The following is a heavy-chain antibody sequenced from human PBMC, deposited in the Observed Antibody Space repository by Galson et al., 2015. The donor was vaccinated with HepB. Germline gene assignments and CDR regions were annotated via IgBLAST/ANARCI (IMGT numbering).Heavy chain of an antibody. J-gene: IGHJ4*02. V-gene: IGHV4-59*01. CDR3: AREGYSSGWFDY. CDR1: GGSISSYY. CDR2: IYYSGST. D-gene: IGHD6-19*01. Sequence: ETLSLTCTVSGGSISSYYWSWIRQPPGKGLEWIGYIYYSGSTNYNPSLKSRVTISVDTSKNQFSLKLSSVTAADTAVYYCAREGYSSGWFDYWGQGTLVTVSS.